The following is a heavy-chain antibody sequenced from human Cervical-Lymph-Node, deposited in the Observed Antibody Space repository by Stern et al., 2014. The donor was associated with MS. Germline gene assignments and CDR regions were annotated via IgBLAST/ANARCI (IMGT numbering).Heavy chain of an antibody. CDR1: GLTFKPNA. Sequence: FQLVQSGGGVVQPGRSLRLSCAASGLTFKPNALHWVRQAPGKGLEWVAVISYDGRDKYYSASVNGRFTISRDNSKNTAYLQMNSLRLEDTGVYYCARPEDYGDFDYWGQGTLVTVSS. D-gene: IGHD4-17*01. J-gene: IGHJ4*02. CDR2: ISYDGRDK. V-gene: IGHV3-30*01. CDR3: ARPEDYGDFDY.